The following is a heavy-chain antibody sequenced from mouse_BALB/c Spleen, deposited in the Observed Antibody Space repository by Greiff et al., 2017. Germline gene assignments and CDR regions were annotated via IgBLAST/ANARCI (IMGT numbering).Heavy chain of an antibody. D-gene: IGHD1-1*01. CDR1: GFNIKDTY. Sequence: VQLQQSGAELVKPGASVKLSCTASGFNIKDTYMHWVKQRPEQGLEWIGRIDPANGNTKYDPKFQGKATITADTSSNTAYLQLSSLTSEDTAVYYCTRSIVDYYGSSRWYFDVWGAGTTVTVSS. CDR3: TRSIVDYYGSSRWYFDV. CDR2: IDPANGNT. V-gene: IGHV14-3*02. J-gene: IGHJ1*01.